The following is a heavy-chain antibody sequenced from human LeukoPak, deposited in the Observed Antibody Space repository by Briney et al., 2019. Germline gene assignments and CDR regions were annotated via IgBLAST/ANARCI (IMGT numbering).Heavy chain of an antibody. Sequence: GGSLRLSCAASGFTFGSHVMNWVRQAPGKGPEWVAVTWFDGSNKYYADSVKGRFTISRDNSNNTLYLQMDSLRAEDTAVYYCARDMEQWLVQDWYFDLWGRGTLVTVSS. CDR1: GFTFGSHV. V-gene: IGHV3-33*01. J-gene: IGHJ2*01. CDR3: ARDMEQWLVQDWYFDL. CDR2: TWFDGSNK. D-gene: IGHD6-19*01.